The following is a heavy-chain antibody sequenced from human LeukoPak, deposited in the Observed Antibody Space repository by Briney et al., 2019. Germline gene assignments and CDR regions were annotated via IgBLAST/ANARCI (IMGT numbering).Heavy chain of an antibody. J-gene: IGHJ4*02. D-gene: IGHD3-9*01. CDR1: GYTFTGYY. CDR3: ATSYFDILTGYRPLSY. V-gene: IGHV1-2*02. Sequence: ASVKVSCKASGYTFTGYYMHWVRQAPGQGLEWMGWINPNSGGTNYAQKFQGRVTMTRDTSISTAYMELSRLRSDDTAMHYCATSYFDILTGYRPLSYWGQGTLVTVSS. CDR2: INPNSGGT.